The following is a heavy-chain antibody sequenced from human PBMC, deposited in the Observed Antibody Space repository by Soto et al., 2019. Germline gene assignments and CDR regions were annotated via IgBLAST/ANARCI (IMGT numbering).Heavy chain of an antibody. Sequence: QVQLVESGGGVVQPGRSLRLSCAASGFTFSSYGMHWVRQAPGKGLEWVAVISYDGSNKYYADSVKGRFTISRDNSKNTLYLQMNSLRAEDTAVYYCAKIQRSGYYYGSGSYPPYYYYGMDVWGQGTTVTVSS. CDR2: ISYDGSNK. J-gene: IGHJ6*02. V-gene: IGHV3-30*18. CDR3: AKIQRSGYYYGSGSYPPYYYYGMDV. CDR1: GFTFSSYG. D-gene: IGHD3-10*01.